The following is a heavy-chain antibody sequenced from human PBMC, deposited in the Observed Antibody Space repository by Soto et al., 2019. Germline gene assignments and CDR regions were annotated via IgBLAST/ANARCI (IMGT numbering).Heavy chain of an antibody. V-gene: IGHV1-69*12. J-gene: IGHJ3*02. CDR3: ARLRGYSYAHDAFDI. CDR1: GGTFGSYS. D-gene: IGHD5-18*01. CDR2: IIPIFSTA. Sequence: QVQLVQSGAEVKKPESSVKVSCKASGGTFGSYSINWVRQAPGQGLEWMGGIIPIFSTANYAQKSQGRVTIXXDXSXXTAYVELSRLRSEDRAVYYCARLRGYSYAHDAFDIWGQGTMVTVSS.